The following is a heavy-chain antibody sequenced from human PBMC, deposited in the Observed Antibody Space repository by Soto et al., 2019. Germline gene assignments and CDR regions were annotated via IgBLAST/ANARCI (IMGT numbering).Heavy chain of an antibody. CDR2: IYYSGST. J-gene: IGHJ4*02. CDR1: GGSISSYY. D-gene: IGHD6-13*01. Sequence: NPSETLSLTCTVSGGSISSYYWSWIRQPPGKGLEWIGYIYYSGSTNYNPSLKSRVTISVDTSKNQFSLKLSSVTAAVTAVYYCARRAYSSSPFDYWGQGTLVTVSS. V-gene: IGHV4-59*08. CDR3: ARRAYSSSPFDY.